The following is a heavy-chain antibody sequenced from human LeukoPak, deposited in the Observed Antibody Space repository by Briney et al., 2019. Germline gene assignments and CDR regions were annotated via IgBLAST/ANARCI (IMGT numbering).Heavy chain of an antibody. CDR2: INHSGST. V-gene: IGHV4-34*01. J-gene: IGHJ4*02. CDR3: ASPGSIAAAG. CDR1: GGSFSGYY. D-gene: IGHD6-13*01. Sequence: NPSETLSLTCAVYGGSFSGYYWSWIRQPPGKGLEWIGEINHSGSTNYNPSLKSRVTISVDTSKNQFSLKLSSVTAADTAVYYCASPGSIAAAGWGQGTLVTVSS.